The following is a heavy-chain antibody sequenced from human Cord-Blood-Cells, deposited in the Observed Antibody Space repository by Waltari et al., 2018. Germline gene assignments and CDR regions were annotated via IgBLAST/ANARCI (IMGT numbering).Heavy chain of an antibody. CDR2: IHHNSGGT. Sequence: QVQLVQSGAEVKKPGASVKVSCKASGYTFTGYYMHWVRQAPGQGLEWMGWIHHNSGGTNYAQKFQGRVTMTRDTSISTAYMELSRLRSDDTAVYYCASVLQLASAFDIWGQGTMVTVSS. CDR3: ASVLQLASAFDI. J-gene: IGHJ3*02. D-gene: IGHD6-6*01. CDR1: GYTFTGYY. V-gene: IGHV1-2*02.